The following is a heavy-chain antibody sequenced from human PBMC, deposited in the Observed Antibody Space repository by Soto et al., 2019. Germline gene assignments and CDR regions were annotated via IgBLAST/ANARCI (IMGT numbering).Heavy chain of an antibody. D-gene: IGHD3-10*01. V-gene: IGHV3-33*01. J-gene: IGHJ6*02. CDR1: GFTFSRYG. CDR2: IWYDGSNK. Sequence: QVQLVESGGGVVQPGGSLRLSCAASGFTFSRYGMHWVRQAPGKGLEWVAVIWYDGSNKYYADSVKGRFTISRDNSKNTLYLQMNSLRAEDTAVYYCARDLNYYGSGKDYYGMDVWGQGTTVTVSS. CDR3: ARDLNYYGSGKDYYGMDV.